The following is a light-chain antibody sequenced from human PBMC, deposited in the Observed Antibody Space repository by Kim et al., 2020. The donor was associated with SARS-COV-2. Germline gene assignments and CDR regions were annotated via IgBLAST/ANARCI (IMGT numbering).Light chain of an antibody. CDR1: QSVSDNY. CDR2: GAS. Sequence: EIVFTQSPGTLSLSPGERATLPCRDSQSVSDNYLAWYQQKPDRAPSLLIYGASSRATGIPDRFSGSGSGTEFTLTSSRLEHEDFAVYYCQQYDTTPSCTFGQGTKLEI. CDR3: QQYDTTPSCT. J-gene: IGKJ2*02. V-gene: IGKV3-20*01.